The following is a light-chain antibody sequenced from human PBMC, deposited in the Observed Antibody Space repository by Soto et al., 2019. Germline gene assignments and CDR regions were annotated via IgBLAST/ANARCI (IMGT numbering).Light chain of an antibody. CDR3: SSYTSSSTLV. J-gene: IGLJ2*01. V-gene: IGLV2-14*01. CDR1: SSDVGGYNY. Sequence: QSALTQPASESGSPGQSITISCTGTSSDVGGYNYVSWYQQHPGKAPKLMIYDVSNRPLGVSNRFSGSKSGNTASLTISGLQAEDEADYYCSSYTSSSTLVFGGGTKLTVL. CDR2: DVS.